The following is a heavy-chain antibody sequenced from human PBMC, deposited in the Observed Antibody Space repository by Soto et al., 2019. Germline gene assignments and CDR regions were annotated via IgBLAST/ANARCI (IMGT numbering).Heavy chain of an antibody. V-gene: IGHV3-48*02. CDR1: GFSFSTYS. CDR3: ARDYYHSSGYFAN. CDR2: ITASSRTI. J-gene: IGHJ4*02. D-gene: IGHD3-22*01. Sequence: GGSLRLSCVASGFSFSTYSMNWVRQAPGKGLEWISYITASSRTIYYADSVKGRFTISRDNAKNSLYLQMNSLRDEDTAVYYCARDYYHSSGYFANWGQGTLVTVSS.